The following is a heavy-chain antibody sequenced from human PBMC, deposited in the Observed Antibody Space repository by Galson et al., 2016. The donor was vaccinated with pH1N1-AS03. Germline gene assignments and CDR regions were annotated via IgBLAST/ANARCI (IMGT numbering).Heavy chain of an antibody. J-gene: IGHJ4*02. CDR1: GYTLTRYY. Sequence: SVKVSCKASGYTLTRYYMHWVRQAPGQGLEWMGIIDPSGGPTTYAPKFQGRITITTDTSTSQDYMELVSLRSEETAVYYCSRLYYFDYWGQGTLVTVSS. CDR2: IDPSGGPT. CDR3: SRLYYFDY. V-gene: IGHV1-46*01.